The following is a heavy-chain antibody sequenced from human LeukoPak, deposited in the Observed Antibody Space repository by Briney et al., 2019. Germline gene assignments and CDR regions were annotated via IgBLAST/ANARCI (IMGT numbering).Heavy chain of an antibody. J-gene: IGHJ4*02. Sequence: ASVKVSCKASGYTFSSFGISWVRQAPGQGLEWMGWINTYNGNTNYAQNLQGRVTMTTDTSTSTAYMELRSLRSDDTAIYYCARTIAVAKFFDYWGQGTLVTVSS. D-gene: IGHD6-19*01. V-gene: IGHV1-18*01. CDR1: GYTFSSFG. CDR2: INTYNGNT. CDR3: ARTIAVAKFFDY.